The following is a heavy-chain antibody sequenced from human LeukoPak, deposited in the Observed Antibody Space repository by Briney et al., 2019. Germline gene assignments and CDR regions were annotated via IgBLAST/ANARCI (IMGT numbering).Heavy chain of an antibody. CDR1: GFTFSSYG. J-gene: IGHJ4*02. V-gene: IGHV3-23*01. CDR3: ARGDWLEY. Sequence: RGSLRLSCAAPGFTFSSYGMSWVRQAPGKGLEWVSVITRDGRTDYADSVKGRFTISRDDSKQTLSLQMNSLRAEDTAVYYCARGDWLEYWGQGTLVTVSS. CDR2: ITRDGRT. D-gene: IGHD2-21*02.